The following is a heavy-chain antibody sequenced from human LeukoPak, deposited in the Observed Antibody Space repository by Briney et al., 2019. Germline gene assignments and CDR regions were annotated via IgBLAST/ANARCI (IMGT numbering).Heavy chain of an antibody. CDR3: ARDLIVAATAGCFDL. Sequence: PGGSLRLSRAASGFTFSGSAMHWVRQASGKGLEWVGRIRSKANSYATAYAASVKGRFTISRDDSKNTAYLQMNSLRAEDTVLYYCARDLIVAATAGCFDLWGQGTVVTVSS. CDR2: IRSKANSYAT. CDR1: GFTFSGSA. J-gene: IGHJ4*02. V-gene: IGHV3-73*01. D-gene: IGHD1-26*01.